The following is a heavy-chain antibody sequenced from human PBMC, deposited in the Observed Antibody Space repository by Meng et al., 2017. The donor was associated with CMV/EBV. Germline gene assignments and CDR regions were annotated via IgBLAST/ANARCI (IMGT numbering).Heavy chain of an antibody. J-gene: IGHJ6*02. Sequence: SVKVSCKASGGTFSSYAISWVRQAPGQGLEWMGGIIHIFGTANYAQKFQGRVTITTDESTSTAYMELSSLRPENTAVYYCARRVPEFFGKEYYFTGMDVWGQGTTVTVSS. CDR1: GGTFSSYA. CDR3: ARRVPEFFGKEYYFTGMDV. V-gene: IGHV1-69*05. CDR2: IIHIFGTA. D-gene: IGHD1-14*01.